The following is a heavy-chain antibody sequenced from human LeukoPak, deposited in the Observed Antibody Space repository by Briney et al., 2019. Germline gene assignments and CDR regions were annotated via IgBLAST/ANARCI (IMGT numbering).Heavy chain of an antibody. D-gene: IGHD1-26*01. CDR2: ISAYNGNT. Sequence: ASVKVSCKASGYTFTSYGISWVRQAPGQGLEWMGWISAYNGNTNYAQKLQGRVTMTTDTSTSTAYMELRSLRSDDTAVYYCARGKSGSYLHWYFDYWGQGTLATVSS. CDR1: GYTFTSYG. V-gene: IGHV1-18*01. CDR3: ARGKSGSYLHWYFDY. J-gene: IGHJ4*02.